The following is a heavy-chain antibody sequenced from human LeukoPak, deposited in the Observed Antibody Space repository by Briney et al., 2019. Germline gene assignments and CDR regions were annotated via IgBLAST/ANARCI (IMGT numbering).Heavy chain of an antibody. CDR2: IYYTGSST. V-gene: IGHV4-59*01. D-gene: IGHD3-10*01. CDR1: GGSIRNKY. CDR3: ARPQWQDTMGPWFDP. Sequence: SETLSLTCTVSGGSIRNKYWSWIRQPPGKGLESIGYIYYTGSSTYYNPSLKSRVYISVDTSKNQFSLRLNSVTAADTAVYYCARPQWQDTMGPWFDPWGQGTLVTVSS. J-gene: IGHJ5*02.